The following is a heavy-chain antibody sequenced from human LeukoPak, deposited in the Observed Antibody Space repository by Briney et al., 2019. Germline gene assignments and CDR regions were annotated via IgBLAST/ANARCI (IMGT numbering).Heavy chain of an antibody. CDR3: ARRGDYYDFWSGYDY. D-gene: IGHD3-3*01. CDR2: IYYSGST. J-gene: IGHJ4*02. V-gene: IGHV4-59*08. Sequence: SETLSLTCTVSGGSMSNYYWSWIRQPPGKGLEWIGYIYYSGSTNYNPSLKSRVTISIDTSKNQFSLKLSSVTAADTALYYCARRGDYYDFWSGYDYWGQGPLVTVSS. CDR1: GGSMSNYY.